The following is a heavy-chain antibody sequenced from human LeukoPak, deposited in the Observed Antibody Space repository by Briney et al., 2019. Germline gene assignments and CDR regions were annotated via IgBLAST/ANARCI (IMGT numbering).Heavy chain of an antibody. V-gene: IGHV1-8*01. D-gene: IGHD3-3*01. J-gene: IGHJ6*03. CDR3: ARVRDGTQDYDFWSGSFLYHYSYYYMDV. CDR1: GYTFTTYE. Sequence: ASVKVSCKASGYTFTTYEITWVRQAPGQGLEWMGWMNPNSGNTGYAQRFQGRVTLTRNTSSDKAYLEVSSLTSDDTALYFCARVRDGTQDYDFWSGSFLYHYSYYYMDVWGKGTAVTVSS. CDR2: MNPNSGNT.